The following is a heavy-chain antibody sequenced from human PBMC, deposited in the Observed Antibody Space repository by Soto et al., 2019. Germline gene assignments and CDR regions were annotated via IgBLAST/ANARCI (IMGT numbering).Heavy chain of an antibody. V-gene: IGHV3-30-3*01. J-gene: IGHJ3*02. CDR3: ARDSTDIVVVVAATPIFHAFDI. Sequence: QVQLVESGGGVVQPGRSLRLSCAASGFTFSSYAMHWVRQAPGKGLEWVAVISYDGSNKYYADSVKGRFTISRDNSKNTLYLQMNSLRAEDTAVYYCARDSTDIVVVVAATPIFHAFDIWGQGTMVTVSS. CDR1: GFTFSSYA. D-gene: IGHD2-15*01. CDR2: ISYDGSNK.